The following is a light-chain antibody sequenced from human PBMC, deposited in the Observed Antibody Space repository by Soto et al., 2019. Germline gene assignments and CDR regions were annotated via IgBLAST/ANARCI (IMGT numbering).Light chain of an antibody. CDR1: QTISSW. CDR3: QQANSFPRT. Sequence: DIQMTQSPSSLSASVGDRVTITCRASQTISSWLAWYQQKPGSAPKLLIYDTSSLRSGVPSMFSGSASVTDFTLTISNLQPNDSATYYCQQANSFPRTFGQGTKVEIK. CDR2: DTS. J-gene: IGKJ1*01. V-gene: IGKV1-12*01.